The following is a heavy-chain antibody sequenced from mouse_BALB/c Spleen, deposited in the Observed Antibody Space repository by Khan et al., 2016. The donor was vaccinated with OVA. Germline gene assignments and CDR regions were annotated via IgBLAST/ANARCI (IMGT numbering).Heavy chain of an antibody. J-gene: IGHJ2*01. V-gene: IGHV1-9*01. CDR2: ILPGSGTT. CDR1: GFTFSSYW. D-gene: IGHD1-1*01. Sequence: QVQLQQSGAELMKPGASVKISCKATGFTFSSYWIEWVKQRPGHGLEWVGQILPGSGTTNYNEKFKGKATFTADTSSNTAYMQRSSLTAEDSAVYYCALYGSRGDYWGQGTTLTVSS. CDR3: ALYGSRGDY.